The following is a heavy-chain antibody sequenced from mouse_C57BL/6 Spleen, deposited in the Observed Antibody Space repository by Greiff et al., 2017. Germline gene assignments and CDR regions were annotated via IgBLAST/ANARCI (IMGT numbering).Heavy chain of an antibody. V-gene: IGHV1-64*01. D-gene: IGHD4-1*01. J-gene: IGHJ1*03. Sequence: VQLQQPGAELVKPGASVKLSCKASGYTFTSYWMHWVKQRPGQGLEWIGMIHPNSGSTNYNEKFKSKATLTVDKSSSTAFMQLSSLTSEDSAVXYCARWDGRYFDVWGTGTTVTVSS. CDR3: ARWDGRYFDV. CDR2: IHPNSGST. CDR1: GYTFTSYW.